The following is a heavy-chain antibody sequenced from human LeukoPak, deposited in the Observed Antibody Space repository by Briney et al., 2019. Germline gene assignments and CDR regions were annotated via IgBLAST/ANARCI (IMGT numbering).Heavy chain of an antibody. V-gene: IGHV3-48*03. CDR3: ARGPEEYSSGWQPYYFDY. Sequence: GGSLRLSCAASGFTFSSYEMNWVRQAPGKGLEWVSYISSSGSTIYYADSVKGRFTISRDNAKNSLYLQMNSLRAEDTAVYYCARGPEEYSSGWQPYYFDYWGQGTLVTVSS. D-gene: IGHD6-19*01. CDR1: GFTFSSYE. CDR2: ISSSGSTI. J-gene: IGHJ4*02.